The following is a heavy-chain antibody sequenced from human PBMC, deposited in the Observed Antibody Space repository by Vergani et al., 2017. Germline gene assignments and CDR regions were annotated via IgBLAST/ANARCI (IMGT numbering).Heavy chain of an antibody. D-gene: IGHD4-11*01. CDR3: ARVNTETNGHLYYYYYMDV. CDR1: GGSFTSYH. V-gene: IGHV4-34*01. J-gene: IGHJ6*03. Sequence: QVQLQQWGGGLLKPSETLSLTCVVNGGSFTSYHWTWIRQSQGEGLEWVGDIDHTGRPDNNPSLKSQLTMSVDKSRNKFSLTLNSVTATDTAIYFCARVNTETNGHLYYYYYMDVWGQGTAVTVS. CDR2: IDHTGRP.